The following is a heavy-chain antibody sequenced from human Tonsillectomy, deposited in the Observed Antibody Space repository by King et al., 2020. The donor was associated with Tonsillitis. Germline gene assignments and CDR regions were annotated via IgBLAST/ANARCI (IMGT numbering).Heavy chain of an antibody. CDR3: ARKVRVGWLAYFDY. Sequence: QLVQSGGGLVQPGGSLRLSCAASGFTFSSNWMSWVRQAPGRGLEWVANIKQDGSEKYYVDSVKGRFTISRDNTKNSLYLQMNSLRAEDTAVYYCARKVRVGWLAYFDYWGQGTLVTVSS. CDR2: IKQDGSEK. D-gene: IGHD5-24*01. V-gene: IGHV3-7*03. J-gene: IGHJ4*02. CDR1: GFTFSSNW.